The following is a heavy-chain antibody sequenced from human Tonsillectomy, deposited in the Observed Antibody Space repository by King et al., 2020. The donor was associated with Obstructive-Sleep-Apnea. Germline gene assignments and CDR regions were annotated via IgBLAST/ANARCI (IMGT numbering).Heavy chain of an antibody. CDR1: GYTFTSYG. D-gene: IGHD1-26*01. J-gene: IGHJ3*02. Sequence: QLVQSGAEVKKPGASVKVSCKASGYTFTSYGISWVRQAPGQGLEWMGWISAYNGNTNYAQKLQGRVTMTTETSTSTPYMELRGLRSDDTAVYYCARRIVGATGADDAFDIWGQGTMVTVSS. V-gene: IGHV1-18*04. CDR3: ARRIVGATGADDAFDI. CDR2: ISAYNGNT.